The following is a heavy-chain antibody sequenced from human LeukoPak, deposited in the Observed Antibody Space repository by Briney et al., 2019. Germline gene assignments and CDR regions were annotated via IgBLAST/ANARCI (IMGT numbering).Heavy chain of an antibody. CDR2: IDYSART. CDR3: ARYSGSYRFEY. J-gene: IGHJ4*02. V-gene: IGHV4-59*01. D-gene: IGHD1-26*01. Sequence: SETLSLTCIVSGGSISSYYWTWIRQPPGKGLEWIGDIDYSARTNYNPSLKSRATISVDTSKNQFSLKLTSVTTADTAVYYCARYSGSYRFEYWGQGTLVTVSS. CDR1: GGSISSYY.